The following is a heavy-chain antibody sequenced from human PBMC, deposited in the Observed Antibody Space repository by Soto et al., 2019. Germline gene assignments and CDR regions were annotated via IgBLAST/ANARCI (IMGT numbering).Heavy chain of an antibody. CDR2: IYYSGST. J-gene: IGHJ4*02. Sequence: SETLSLTCTVSGGSISSYYWSWIRQPPGKGLVWIGYIYYSGSTNYNPSLKSRVTISVDTSKNQFSLKLSSVTAADTAVYYCARVRPRRDGYNYFDYWGQGTLVTVSS. CDR1: GGSISSYY. CDR3: ARVRPRRDGYNYFDY. D-gene: IGHD5-12*01. V-gene: IGHV4-59*01.